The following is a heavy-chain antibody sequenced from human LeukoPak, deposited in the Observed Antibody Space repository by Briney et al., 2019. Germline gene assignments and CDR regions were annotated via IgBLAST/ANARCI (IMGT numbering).Heavy chain of an antibody. Sequence: GRSLRLSCVASGFPFGNYAMHWVRQTPGKGLEWVAGIPWNNDIITYADSVRGRFTVSRDNAKNSVYLQMDSPKPEDTALYHCVRGDWLDFWGQGTLVTVSS. J-gene: IGHJ5*01. V-gene: IGHV3-9*01. D-gene: IGHD5-24*01. CDR3: VRGDWLDF. CDR1: GFPFGNYA. CDR2: IPWNNDII.